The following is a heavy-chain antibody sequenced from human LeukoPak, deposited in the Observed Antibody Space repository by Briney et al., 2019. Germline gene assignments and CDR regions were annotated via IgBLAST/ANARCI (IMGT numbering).Heavy chain of an antibody. CDR3: AKVYGSGSHFDAFDI. CDR2: ITGGDRST. J-gene: IGHJ3*02. CDR1: GFTFSDYA. Sequence: GGSLRLSCAASGFTFSDYAMSWVRQAPGRGLEWVSSITGGDRSTHYADSVKGRFTISRDNSKNTLYLQMNSLRAEDTAVYYCAKVYGSGSHFDAFDIWGQGTTVTVSS. D-gene: IGHD3-10*01. V-gene: IGHV3-23*01.